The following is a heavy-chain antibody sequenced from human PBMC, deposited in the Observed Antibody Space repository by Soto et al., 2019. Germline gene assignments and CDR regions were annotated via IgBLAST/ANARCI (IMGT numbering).Heavy chain of an antibody. CDR3: AKEQTHIEADTSSTFDY. CDR2: ISASGGST. Sequence: HPGGSLRLSCAASGFTFSNYPMTWVRQAPGKGLEWVSSISASGGSTYYADSVKGRFTISRDNPKNTISLQMNSLRDEDTAVYYCAKEQTHIEADTSSTFDYWGQGTLVTVSS. V-gene: IGHV3-23*01. J-gene: IGHJ4*02. D-gene: IGHD2-2*01. CDR1: GFTFSNYP.